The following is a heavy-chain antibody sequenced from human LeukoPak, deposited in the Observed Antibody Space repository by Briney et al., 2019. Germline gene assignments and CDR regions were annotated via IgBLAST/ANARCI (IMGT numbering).Heavy chain of an antibody. D-gene: IGHD2/OR15-2a*01. J-gene: IGHJ3*02. CDR1: GFTFSSYW. CDR3: ARTPSMWPDAFDI. V-gene: IGHV3-7*03. Sequence: PGGSLRLSCAASGFTFSSYWMSWVRQAPGKGLEWVANIKQDGSEKYYVDSVKGQFTISRDNAKNSLYLQMNSLRAEDTAVYYCARTPSMWPDAFDIWGQGTMVTVSS. CDR2: IKQDGSEK.